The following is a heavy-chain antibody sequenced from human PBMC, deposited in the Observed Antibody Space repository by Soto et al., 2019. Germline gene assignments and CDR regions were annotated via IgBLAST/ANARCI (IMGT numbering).Heavy chain of an antibody. CDR2: IYWDDDK. CDR1: GFSLTTSGVG. Sequence: QITLNESGPTVVKPAETLTLTCTFSGFSLTTSGVGVGWIRQSPGKAPEWLALIYWDDDKRYSASLKSTLTITQDTSKNQVVLTMASVDSADTATYYCAHRILRTVFGLVTTTAIYFDFWGQGTPVVVSS. V-gene: IGHV2-5*02. CDR3: AHRILRTVFGLVTTTAIYFDF. D-gene: IGHD3-3*01. J-gene: IGHJ4*02.